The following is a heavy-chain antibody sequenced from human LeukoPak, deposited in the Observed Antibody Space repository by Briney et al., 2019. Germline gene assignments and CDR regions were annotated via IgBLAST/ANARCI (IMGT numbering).Heavy chain of an antibody. CDR3: ARAVYGYFDF. J-gene: IGHJ4*02. Sequence: GGSLRLSCAASGFTFSSFEMNWVRQAPGKGLEWVSYISSSGRTFYYADSVKGRFTISRDNGKNSLYLQMSSLRAEDTAVYYCARAVYGYFDFWGQGTLLTVSS. CDR2: ISSSGRTF. CDR1: GFTFSSFE. V-gene: IGHV3-48*03. D-gene: IGHD3-10*01.